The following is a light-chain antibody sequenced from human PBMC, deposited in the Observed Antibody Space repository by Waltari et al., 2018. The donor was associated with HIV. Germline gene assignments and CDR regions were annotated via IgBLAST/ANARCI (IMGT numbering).Light chain of an antibody. CDR1: VLPKQY. J-gene: IGLJ7*01. CDR2: KDS. CDR3: QSADSSGTYAV. V-gene: IGLV3-25*03. Sequence: SYELTQPPSVSVSPGQTARITCSGDVLPKQYAYWYQQKPGQAPVVVISKDSERPSGIPERILGSSSGTKGTLTISGVQAEDEADYYCQSADSSGTYAVFGGGTQLTVL.